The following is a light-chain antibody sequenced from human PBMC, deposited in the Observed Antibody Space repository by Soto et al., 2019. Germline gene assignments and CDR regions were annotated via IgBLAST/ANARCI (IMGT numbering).Light chain of an antibody. CDR2: GAS. V-gene: IGKV3-15*01. CDR1: QSVSGN. J-gene: IGKJ1*01. Sequence: EIVMTQSPVTLSLSPGEVATLSCRAGQSVSGNLAWYQQKPGQAPRLLIHGASTRATGVPPRFSGSGSGTEFTLTVSNLQSEDLAFYYCQQYNNWPWTFGQGTKVEIK. CDR3: QQYNNWPWT.